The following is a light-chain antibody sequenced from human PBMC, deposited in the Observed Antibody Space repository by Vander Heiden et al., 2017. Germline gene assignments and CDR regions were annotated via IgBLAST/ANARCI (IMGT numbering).Light chain of an antibody. CDR2: QDS. V-gene: IGLV3-1*01. Sequence: SVSVAPGQTASITCSGDKLGDKYACWYQQKPGQSPVRVIYQDSKRPSGIPERFSGSYSGNTATLTTMGPEARGVAYDYYPGSDSSTSWVFGGGTKLTVL. CDR1: KLGDKY. CDR3: PGSDSSTSWV. J-gene: IGLJ3*02.